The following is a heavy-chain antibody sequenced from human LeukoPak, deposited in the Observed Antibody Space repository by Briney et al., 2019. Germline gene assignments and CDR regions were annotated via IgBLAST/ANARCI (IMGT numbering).Heavy chain of an antibody. CDR1: GGTFSSYA. Sequence: ASVKVSCKASGGTFSSYAISWVRQAPGQGLEWMGGIIPIFGTANYAQKFQGRVTITTDESTSTAYMELCSLRSEDTAVYYCARDNQIRNDFWGGYSDWFDPWGQGTLVTVSS. D-gene: IGHD3-3*01. CDR2: IIPIFGTA. J-gene: IGHJ5*02. CDR3: ARDNQIRNDFWGGYSDWFDP. V-gene: IGHV1-69*05.